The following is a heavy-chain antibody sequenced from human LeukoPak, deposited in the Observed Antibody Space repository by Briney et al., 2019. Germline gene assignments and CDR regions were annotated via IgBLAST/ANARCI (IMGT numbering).Heavy chain of an antibody. J-gene: IGHJ5*02. Sequence: PGGSLRLSCAASGFTFSSYAMSWVRQAPGKGLEWVPAISGSGGSTYYADSVKGRFTISRDNSKNTLYLQMNSLRAEDTAVYYCAKDADIVVVVAATNWFDPWGQGTLVTVSS. V-gene: IGHV3-23*01. CDR2: ISGSGGST. CDR3: AKDADIVVVVAATNWFDP. CDR1: GFTFSSYA. D-gene: IGHD2-15*01.